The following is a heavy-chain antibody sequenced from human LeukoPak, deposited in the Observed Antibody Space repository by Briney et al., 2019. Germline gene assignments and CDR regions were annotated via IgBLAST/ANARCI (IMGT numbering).Heavy chain of an antibody. CDR2: IYPGDSDN. V-gene: IGHV5-51*01. CDR3: ARPKGGSYYTALDAFDI. J-gene: IGHJ3*02. Sequence: GESLKISCKGSGYSFTSYWIGWVRQMPGKGLEWMGIIYPGDSDNRYSPSFQGQVTISADKSISTAYLQWSSLKASDTAMYYCARPKGGSYYTALDAFDIWGQGTMVTVSS. D-gene: IGHD1-26*01. CDR1: GYSFTSYW.